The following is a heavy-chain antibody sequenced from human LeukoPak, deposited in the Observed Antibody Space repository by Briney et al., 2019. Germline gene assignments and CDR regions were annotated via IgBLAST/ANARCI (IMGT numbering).Heavy chain of an antibody. D-gene: IGHD3-10*01. Sequence: EASVKVSCKASGYTFTSYGINWVRQAPGQGLEWMRGITPIFHTTNYAQKFQGRVTITTDESTSTAYMELSSLGSEDTAVYYCASPVGFKYGSDDFAIWGQGTLVTVSS. CDR2: ITPIFHTT. V-gene: IGHV1-69*05. CDR3: ASPVGFKYGSDDFAI. J-gene: IGHJ3*02. CDR1: GYTFTSYG.